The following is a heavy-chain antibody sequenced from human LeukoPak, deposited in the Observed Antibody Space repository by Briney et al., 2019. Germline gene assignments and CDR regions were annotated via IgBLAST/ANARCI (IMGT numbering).Heavy chain of an antibody. CDR1: GFTFSSNE. D-gene: IGHD4-17*01. CDR3: ARGGGDYEDPFDI. V-gene: IGHV3-48*03. CDR2: ISSSGSTI. J-gene: IGHJ3*02. Sequence: GGSLRLSCAAAGFTFSSNEMNWVRQAPGKGLEWVSYISSSGSTIYYADSVKGRFTISRDNAKNSLYLQMNSLRAEDTAVYYCARGGGDYEDPFDIWGQGTMVTVSS.